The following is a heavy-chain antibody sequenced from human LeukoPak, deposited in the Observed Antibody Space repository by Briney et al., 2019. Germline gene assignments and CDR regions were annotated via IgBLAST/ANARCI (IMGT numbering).Heavy chain of an antibody. V-gene: IGHV3-66*01. CDR2: IYSGGST. Sequence: GGSLRLSCAASGFTVSSNYMSWVRQAPGKGLEWVSVIYSGGSTYYADSVKGRFTISRDNSKNTLYLQMNSLRAEDTAVYYCSRGNRGSSSGDSSQSFYYYGMDVWGQGTTVTVSS. CDR1: GFTVSSNY. CDR3: SRGNRGSSSGDSSQSFYYYGMDV. J-gene: IGHJ6*02. D-gene: IGHD4-17*01.